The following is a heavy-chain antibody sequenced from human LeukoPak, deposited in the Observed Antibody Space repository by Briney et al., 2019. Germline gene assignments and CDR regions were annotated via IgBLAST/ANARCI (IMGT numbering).Heavy chain of an antibody. CDR2: IIPIFGTA. D-gene: IGHD3-3*01. CDR3: ARDRDDFWSGYSTDLGGNWFDP. V-gene: IGHV1-69*05. J-gene: IGHJ5*02. CDR1: GGTFSSYA. Sequence: SVKVSCKASGGTFSSYAISWVRQAPGQGLEWMGGIIPIFGTANYAQKFQGRVTITTDESTSTAYMELSSLRSEGTAVYYRARDRDDFWSGYSTDLGGNWFDPWGQGTLATVSS.